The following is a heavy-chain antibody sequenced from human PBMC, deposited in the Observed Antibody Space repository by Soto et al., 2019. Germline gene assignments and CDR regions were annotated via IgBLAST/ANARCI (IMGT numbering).Heavy chain of an antibody. J-gene: IGHJ4*02. CDR3: ANGYVRVPPRPGGY. CDR2: ISGSGGST. CDR1: GFTFSSFA. Sequence: EVQLLESGGGLVQPGGSLRLSCAASGFTFSSFAMSWVRQAPGKGLEWVSAISGSGGSTYYADSVKGRFTISRDNSKNTLYVQMNSLIVEDTAVYYGANGYVRVPPRPGGYWGQGTLVTVSS. V-gene: IGHV3-23*01. D-gene: IGHD2-2*01.